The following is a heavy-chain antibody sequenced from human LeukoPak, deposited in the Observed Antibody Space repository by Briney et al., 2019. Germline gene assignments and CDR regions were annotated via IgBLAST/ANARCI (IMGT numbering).Heavy chain of an antibody. CDR2: INWNGDST. Sequence: GGSLRLSCAASGFTFDDYGMNWVRQAPGKGLEWVSGINWNGDSTGYADSVKGRFTISRDNAKNSLYLQMNSLRAEDTALYYCARGGTGYSSSWYGYWGQGTLVTVSS. D-gene: IGHD6-13*01. CDR3: ARGGTGYSSSWYGY. V-gene: IGHV3-20*04. CDR1: GFTFDDYG. J-gene: IGHJ4*02.